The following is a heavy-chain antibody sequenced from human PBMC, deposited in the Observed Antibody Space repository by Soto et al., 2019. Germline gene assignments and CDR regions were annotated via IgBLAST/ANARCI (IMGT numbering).Heavy chain of an antibody. J-gene: IGHJ6*02. D-gene: IGHD5-18*01. CDR1: GGTFSDFA. CDR3: ARDRIQVRWGKEAINGMDV. Sequence: QVQLVQSGAEMRKPGSSLRVSCKASGGTFSDFAFSWVRQAPGQGLEWMGGIVPRFGSPNYAQKFGGRVTISADTTTSTVYRAVSSRRCDDTAVDCCARDRIQVRWGKEAINGMDVWGQGTTITGSS. CDR2: IVPRFGSP. V-gene: IGHV1-69*06.